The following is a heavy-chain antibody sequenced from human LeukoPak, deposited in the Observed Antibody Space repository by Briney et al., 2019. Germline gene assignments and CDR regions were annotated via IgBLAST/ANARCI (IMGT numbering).Heavy chain of an antibody. Sequence: PGGSLRLSCAASGFTFSRYWMNWVRQAPGKGLEWVSAISGSGGSTYYADSVKGRSTISRDNSKNTLYLQMNSLRAEDTAVYYCAKDWSVRYDFWSGYLKNDYWGQGTLVTVSS. D-gene: IGHD3-3*01. CDR2: ISGSGGST. CDR3: AKDWSVRYDFWSGYLKNDY. V-gene: IGHV3-23*01. J-gene: IGHJ4*02. CDR1: GFTFSRYW.